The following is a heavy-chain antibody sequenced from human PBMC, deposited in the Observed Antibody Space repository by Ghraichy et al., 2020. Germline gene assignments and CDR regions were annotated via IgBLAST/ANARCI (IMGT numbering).Heavy chain of an antibody. D-gene: IGHD2-2*01. J-gene: IGHJ5*02. Sequence: SCAASGFTFSSYAMHWVRQAPGKGLEWVAVISYDGSNKYYADSVKGRFTISRDNSKNTLYLQMNSLRAEDTAVYYCASGGGCSSTSCYNWFDPWGQGTLVTVSS. CDR3: ASGGGCSSTSCYNWFDP. CDR1: GFTFSSYA. CDR2: ISYDGSNK. V-gene: IGHV3-30-3*01.